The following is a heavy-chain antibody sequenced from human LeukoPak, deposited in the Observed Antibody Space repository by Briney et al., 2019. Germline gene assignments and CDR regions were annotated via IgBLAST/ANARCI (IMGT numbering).Heavy chain of an antibody. V-gene: IGHV3-23*01. CDR2: ISGSGGST. CDR1: GFTFSSYA. CDR3: AKGEYSSSGWGIDY. J-gene: IGHJ4*02. Sequence: GGSLRLSCAASGFTFSSYAMSWVRQAPGKGLEWVSAISGSGGSTYYADSVKGRFTISRDNSKNTLYLQMNSLRAEDTAVYYCAKGEYSSSGWGIDYWGQGTLVTVSS. D-gene: IGHD6-6*01.